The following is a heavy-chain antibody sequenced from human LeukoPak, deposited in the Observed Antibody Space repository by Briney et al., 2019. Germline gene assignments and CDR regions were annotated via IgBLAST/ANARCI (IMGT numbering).Heavy chain of an antibody. CDR1: GFTFDDYA. V-gene: IGHV3-9*01. Sequence: HPGGSLRLSCAASGFTFDDYAMHWVRQAPGKGLEWVSGISWNSGSIGYADSVKGRFTISRDNAKNFLYLQMNSLRAEDTALYYCAKGYSSSWFQYYFDYWGQGTLVTVSS. CDR3: AKGYSSSWFQYYFDY. J-gene: IGHJ4*02. CDR2: ISWNSGSI. D-gene: IGHD6-13*01.